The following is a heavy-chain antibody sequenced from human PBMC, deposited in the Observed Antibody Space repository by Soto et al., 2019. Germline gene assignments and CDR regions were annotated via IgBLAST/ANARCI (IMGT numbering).Heavy chain of an antibody. CDR1: GCSISSGDYY. D-gene: IGHD5-12*01. CDR2: IYYSGST. Sequence: TLSLTFTVSGCSISSGDYYWSWIRQPPGKGLEWIGYIYYSGSTYYNPSLKSRVTISVDTSKNQFSLKLSSVTAADTAVYYCASRYSLYYYGMDVWGQGTTVTVSS. CDR3: ASRYSLYYYGMDV. V-gene: IGHV4-30-4*01. J-gene: IGHJ6*02.